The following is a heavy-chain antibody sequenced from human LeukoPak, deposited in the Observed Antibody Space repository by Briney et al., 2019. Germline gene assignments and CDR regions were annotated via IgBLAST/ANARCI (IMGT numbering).Heavy chain of an antibody. V-gene: IGHV1-8*01. D-gene: IGHD3-3*01. CDR1: GYTFTSYD. J-gene: IGHJ4*02. Sequence: ASVKVSCKASGYTFTSYDINWVRQATVQGLEWMGWMNPNSGNTGYAQKFQGRVTMTRNTSISTAYMELSSLRSEDTAVYYCARGGSYDFWSGYRGAPLFDYWGQGTLVTVSS. CDR2: MNPNSGNT. CDR3: ARGGSYDFWSGYRGAPLFDY.